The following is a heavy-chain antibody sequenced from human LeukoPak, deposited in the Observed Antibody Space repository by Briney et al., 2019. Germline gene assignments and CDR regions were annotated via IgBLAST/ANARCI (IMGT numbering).Heavy chain of an antibody. J-gene: IGHJ4*02. CDR2: IYYGGST. CDR1: GGSISSSDYY. D-gene: IGHD3-16*01. Sequence: PSETLSLTCTVSGGSISSSDYYWGWIRQPPGKGLEWIGSIYYGGSTYYNPSLKSRVTISVDRSKNQFSLKLSSVTAADTAVYYCARDAGGLDYWGQGTLVTVSS. CDR3: ARDAGGLDY. V-gene: IGHV4-39*07.